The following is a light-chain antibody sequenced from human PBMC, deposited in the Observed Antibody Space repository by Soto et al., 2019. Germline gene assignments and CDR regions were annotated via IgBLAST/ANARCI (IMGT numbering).Light chain of an antibody. CDR1: SSDVGNYKY. V-gene: IGLV2-11*01. CDR2: DVT. J-gene: IGLJ2*01. Sequence: QSALTQPRSVSGSPGQSVTISCSGTSSDVGNYKYVSWYQQHPGKAPKLMIYDVTKRPSGVPDRFSGSKSGNTASLTISGLQAEDEADYYCCSYAGSYSVVFGGGTKVTVL. CDR3: CSYAGSYSVV.